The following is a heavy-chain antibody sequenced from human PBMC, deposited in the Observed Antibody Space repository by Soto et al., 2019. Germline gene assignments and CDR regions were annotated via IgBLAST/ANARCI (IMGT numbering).Heavy chain of an antibody. V-gene: IGHV4-31*02. J-gene: IGHJ4*02. CDR3: AKQQLELLYFDY. Sequence: KPSETLSLTCTVSGGSISSGGYYWSWIRQHPGKGLEWIGYIYYSGSTYYNPSLKSRVTISVDTSKNQFSLKLSFVTAADTAVYYCAKQQLELLYFDYWGQGNLVTVSS. D-gene: IGHD1-7*01. CDR2: IYYSGST. CDR1: GGSISSGGYY.